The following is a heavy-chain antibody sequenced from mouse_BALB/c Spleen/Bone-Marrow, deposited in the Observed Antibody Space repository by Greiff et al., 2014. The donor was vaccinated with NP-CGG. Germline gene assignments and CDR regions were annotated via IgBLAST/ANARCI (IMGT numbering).Heavy chain of an antibody. Sequence: VQLVESGPELVKPGASVKMSCKASGYTFTDYIINWVKLRTGQGLEWIGEIYPGSGSIYYNEKFKGKATLTADKSSNTAYMQFSSLTSEDSAVYFCARSPNWDPYYAMDYWGQGTSVTVSS. J-gene: IGHJ4*01. D-gene: IGHD4-1*01. CDR3: ARSPNWDPYYAMDY. CDR1: GYTFTDYI. V-gene: IGHV1-77*01. CDR2: IYPGSGSI.